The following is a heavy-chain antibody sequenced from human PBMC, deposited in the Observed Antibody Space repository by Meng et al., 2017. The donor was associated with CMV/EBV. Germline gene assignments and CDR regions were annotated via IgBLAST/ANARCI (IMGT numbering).Heavy chain of an antibody. J-gene: IGHJ6*02. V-gene: IGHV3-30*02. D-gene: IGHD3-22*01. CDR2: IRYDGSNK. CDR1: GFTFSSYG. Sequence: GESLKISCAASGFTFSSYGMHWVRQAPGKGLEWVAFIRYDGSNKYYADSVKGRFTISRDNSKNTLYLQMNSLRAEDTAVYYFAKDRGYYDSSGYHPMGDYYGMDVWGQGTTVTVSS. CDR3: AKDRGYYDSSGYHPMGDYYGMDV.